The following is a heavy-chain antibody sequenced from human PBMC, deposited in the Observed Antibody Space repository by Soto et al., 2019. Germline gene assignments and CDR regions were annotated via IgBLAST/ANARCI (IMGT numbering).Heavy chain of an antibody. CDR2: VIPILGQA. V-gene: IGHV1-69*01. Sequence: QVQLVQSGAEVKKPGSSVKVSCKASGGIFSSYAISWLRQAPGQGLEWMGAVIPILGQAYYAQNFQDRVTITAEESTRTAYMDLISLRSDETAGYFCARIGAVGAPPGADFWGQGTLVTVSS. J-gene: IGHJ4*02. CDR1: GGIFSSYA. CDR3: ARIGAVGAPPGADF. D-gene: IGHD1-26*01.